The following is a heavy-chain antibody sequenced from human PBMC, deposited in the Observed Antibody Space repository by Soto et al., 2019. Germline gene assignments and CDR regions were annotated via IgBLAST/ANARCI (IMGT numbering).Heavy chain of an antibody. CDR3: AKDGGPAFTFDH. V-gene: IGHV1-2*02. Sequence: VQLEQSGAEVKKPGASVKVSCKASGYTFSGHYMHWVRQAPGQAPEWMGWINPKTGGTKFAPKFQGRVTVTRGTAISTVYMEIFGLTSDDSAVYYCAKDGGPAFTFDHWGLGTLVIVSS. J-gene: IGHJ4*02. CDR2: INPKTGGT. CDR1: GYTFSGHY. D-gene: IGHD6-25*01.